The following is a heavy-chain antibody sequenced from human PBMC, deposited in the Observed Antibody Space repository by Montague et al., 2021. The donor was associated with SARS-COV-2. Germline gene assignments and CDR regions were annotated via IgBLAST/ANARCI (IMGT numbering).Heavy chain of an antibody. CDR2: PYRGSS. D-gene: IGHD1-26*01. J-gene: IGHJ4*02. CDR1: TFSINNFY. CDR3: ARFSGSYYGIGY. Sequence: SETLSLTCSVSTFSINNFYWSWIRQPPGRGLEWIGYPYRGSSHYSPSLKTRVNISVDTTENQISLTLTSVTAADTAVYYCARFSGSYYGIGYWGQGARVTVSS. V-gene: IGHV4-59*01.